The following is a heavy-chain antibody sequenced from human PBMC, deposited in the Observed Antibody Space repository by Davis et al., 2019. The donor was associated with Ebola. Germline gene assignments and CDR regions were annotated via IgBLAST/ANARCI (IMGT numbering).Heavy chain of an antibody. J-gene: IGHJ5*02. CDR2: IYSTGST. CDR3: AAGYMTVVTGNWFGP. D-gene: IGHD5-18*01. V-gene: IGHV4-59*11. Sequence: PSETLSLTCNVSSASMSSHYWNWIRQPPGKGLEWIAYIYSTGSTNYNPSLKSRITISIDTSKNQFSLNLKSATAADTAVYFCAAGYMTVVTGNWFGPWGQGMLVTVSS. CDR1: SASMSSHY.